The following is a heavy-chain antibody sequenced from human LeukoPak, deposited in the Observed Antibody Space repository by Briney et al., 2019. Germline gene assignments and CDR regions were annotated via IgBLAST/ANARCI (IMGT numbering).Heavy chain of an antibody. CDR1: GGSISTYY. CDR2: IYYSGST. D-gene: IGHD4-11*01. V-gene: IGHV4-59*01. J-gene: IGHJ2*01. Sequence: SETLSLTCTVPGGSISTYYWSWIRQFPGKGLEWIGYIYYSGSTNYNPSLKSRVTISVDTSKNQFSLKLSSVTAADTAVYYCAGSNYGKWYFDLWGRGTLVTVSS. CDR3: AGSNYGKWYFDL.